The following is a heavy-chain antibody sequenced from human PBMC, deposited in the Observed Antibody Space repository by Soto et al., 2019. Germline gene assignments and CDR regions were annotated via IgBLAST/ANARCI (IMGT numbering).Heavy chain of an antibody. V-gene: IGHV4-59*01. CDR2: IYYSGST. CDR3: ARVTRQWLVDY. J-gene: IGHJ4*02. D-gene: IGHD6-19*01. CDR1: GGNIINYC. Sequence: PSVTKSVTCTVAGGNIINYCWSWIRQPPGKGLEWIGYIYYSGSTNYNPSLKSRVTISVDTSKNQFSLKLSSVTAAGTAVYYCARVTRQWLVDYWGQGTLVTVSS.